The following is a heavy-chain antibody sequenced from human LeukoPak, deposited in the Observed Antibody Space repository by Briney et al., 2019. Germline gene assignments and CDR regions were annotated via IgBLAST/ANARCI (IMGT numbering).Heavy chain of an antibody. D-gene: IGHD4-17*01. Sequence: GGSLRLSCAAPGFTFSSYGMHWVRQAPGKGLEWVAFIRYDGNNKYYADSVKGRFTISRDNSKNTLYLQMNSLRAEDTAIFYCAKHLGATVTTFDYWGQGTLVTVSS. CDR1: GFTFSSYG. CDR2: IRYDGNNK. J-gene: IGHJ4*02. V-gene: IGHV3-30*02. CDR3: AKHLGATVTTFDY.